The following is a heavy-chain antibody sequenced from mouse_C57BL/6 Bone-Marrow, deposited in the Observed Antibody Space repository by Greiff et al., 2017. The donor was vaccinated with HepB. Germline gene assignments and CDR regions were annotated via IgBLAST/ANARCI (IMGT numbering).Heavy chain of an antibody. D-gene: IGHD1-1*01. J-gene: IGHJ2*01. Sequence: QVQLKQPGTELVKPGASVKLSCKASGYTFTSYWITWVKQRPGQGLEWIGDIYPGSGSTNYNEKFKSKATLTVDTSSSTAYMQLSSLTSEDSAVYYCARPDYYGSSYEGYWGQGTTLTVSS. CDR3: ARPDYYGSSYEGY. CDR1: GYTFTSYW. CDR2: IYPGSGST. V-gene: IGHV1-55*01.